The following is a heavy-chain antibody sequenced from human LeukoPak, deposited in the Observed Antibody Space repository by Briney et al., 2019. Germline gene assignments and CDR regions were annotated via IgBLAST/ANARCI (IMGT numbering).Heavy chain of an antibody. Sequence: SETLSLTCTVSGVSISSYYWNWMRQPPGKGLEWIGYIYYSGRTNYNPSLKSRVSISVDTSKNQFSLKLSSVTAADTAVYYCARDFRGSVDAFDIWGQGTMVAVSS. J-gene: IGHJ3*02. V-gene: IGHV4-59*01. CDR2: IYYSGRT. CDR1: GVSISSYY. CDR3: ARDFRGSVDAFDI.